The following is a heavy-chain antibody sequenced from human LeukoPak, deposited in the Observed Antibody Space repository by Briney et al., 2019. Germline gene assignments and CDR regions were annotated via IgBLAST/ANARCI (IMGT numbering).Heavy chain of an antibody. Sequence: GGSLRLSCAASGFTVSSNYMSWVRQAPGKGLEWVSVIYSGGSTYYADSVKGRFTISRDNSKNTLYLQMNSLRAEDTAVYYCARGGYYYDGSGYKFDYWAREPWSPSPQ. CDR3: ARGGYYYDGSGYKFDY. J-gene: IGHJ4*02. CDR2: IYSGGST. D-gene: IGHD3-22*01. V-gene: IGHV3-53*01. CDR1: GFTVSSNY.